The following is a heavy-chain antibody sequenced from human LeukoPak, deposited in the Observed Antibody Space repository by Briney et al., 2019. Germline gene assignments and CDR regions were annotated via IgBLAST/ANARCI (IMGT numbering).Heavy chain of an antibody. CDR1: GFTFSSYS. D-gene: IGHD3-9*01. Sequence: GGSLRLSCAASGFTFSSYSMHWVRQAPGKGLEWVTVISHDGSNKYYADSVKGRFTISRDIPKNTLYLQMNSLRAEDTAVYYCARVSPATPSLRYFDWLLPFDPWGQGTLVTVSS. CDR2: ISHDGSNK. J-gene: IGHJ5*02. V-gene: IGHV3-30-3*01. CDR3: ARVSPATPSLRYFDWLLPFDP.